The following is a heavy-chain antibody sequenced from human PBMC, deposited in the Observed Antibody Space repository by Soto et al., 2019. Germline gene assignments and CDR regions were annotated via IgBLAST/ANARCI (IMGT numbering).Heavy chain of an antibody. V-gene: IGHV3-30*18. J-gene: IGHJ4*02. CDR3: AKVGGYDSSGYSDY. Sequence: GGSLRLSCAASGFTFSSYGMHWVRQAPGKGLEWVAVISYDGSNKYYADSVKGRFTISRDNSKNTLYLQMNSLRAEDTAVYYCAKVGGYDSSGYSDYWGQGSLVTVTS. CDR2: ISYDGSNK. CDR1: GFTFSSYG. D-gene: IGHD3-22*01.